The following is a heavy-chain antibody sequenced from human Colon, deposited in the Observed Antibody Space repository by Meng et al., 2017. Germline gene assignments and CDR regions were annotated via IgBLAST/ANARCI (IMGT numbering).Heavy chain of an antibody. Sequence: QVHLHESGPGLVRPSDDLSLVCTVSGGSIKSGVYHSSWVRQHPGKGLEYIGFMSDSGTTDYNPSLRSRVSISEIGSSKNQFSLTLRSVTAADTATYFCARDTLYGTDYWGQGVLVTVSS. CDR3: ARDTLYGTDY. CDR1: GGSIKSGVYH. J-gene: IGHJ4*02. CDR2: MSDSGTT. V-gene: IGHV4-31*03. D-gene: IGHD4-17*01.